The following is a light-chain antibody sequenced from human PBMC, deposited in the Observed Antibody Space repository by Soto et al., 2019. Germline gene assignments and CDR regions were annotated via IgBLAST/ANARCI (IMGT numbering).Light chain of an antibody. CDR2: DDS. CDR3: QVWDYRSDHV. Sequence: ELTQSPSVSVAPGQTARITCGGNSIGGKSVHWYQQKPGQAPVLVVYDDSDRPSGIPERFSGSNSGNTATLTISRVEAGDEADYYCQVWDYRSDHVFGTGTKVTVL. J-gene: IGLJ1*01. V-gene: IGLV3-21*02. CDR1: SIGGKS.